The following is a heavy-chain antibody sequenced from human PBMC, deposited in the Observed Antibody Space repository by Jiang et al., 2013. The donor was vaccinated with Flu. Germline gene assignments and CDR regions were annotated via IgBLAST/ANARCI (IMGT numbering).Heavy chain of an antibody. J-gene: IGHJ3*02. Sequence: GPGLVKPSETLSLTCTVSGGSISSSSYYWGWIRQPPGKGLEWIGSIYYSGSTYYNPSLKSRVTISVDTSKNQFSLKLSSVTAADTAVYYCAETVTRGAFDIWGQGTMVTVSS. CDR3: AETVTRGAFDI. CDR1: GGSISSSSYY. V-gene: IGHV4-39*01. CDR2: IYYSGST. D-gene: IGHD4-17*01.